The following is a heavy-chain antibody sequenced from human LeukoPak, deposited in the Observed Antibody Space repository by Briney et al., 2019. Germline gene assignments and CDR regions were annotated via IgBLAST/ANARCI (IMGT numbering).Heavy chain of an antibody. Sequence: VASVKVSCKASVYKFIDYYIHGVRQAPGQGVEWLGWVNPNSGVTSFEQNLQGRVTMTRDTSISTSYMELSMLRSDDTAVYYCARADTIFGVVIMLWFDPWGQGTLVTVSS. CDR2: VNPNSGVT. CDR3: ARADTIFGVVIMLWFDP. J-gene: IGHJ5*02. CDR1: VYKFIDYY. D-gene: IGHD3-3*01. V-gene: IGHV1-2*02.